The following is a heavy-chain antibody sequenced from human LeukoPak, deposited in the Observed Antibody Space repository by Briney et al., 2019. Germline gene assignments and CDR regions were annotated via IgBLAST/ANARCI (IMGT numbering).Heavy chain of an antibody. CDR2: ISGSGGST. Sequence: GGSLRLSCAASGFTFSNYAMGWVRQAPGKGLAWVSAISGSGGSTYYADSVKGRFTISRDNSKNTLYLQMNSLRAEDTAVYYCAKSLFYYDNSGYDYWGQGTLVTVSS. CDR1: GFTFSNYA. V-gene: IGHV3-23*01. CDR3: AKSLFYYDNSGYDY. D-gene: IGHD3-22*01. J-gene: IGHJ4*02.